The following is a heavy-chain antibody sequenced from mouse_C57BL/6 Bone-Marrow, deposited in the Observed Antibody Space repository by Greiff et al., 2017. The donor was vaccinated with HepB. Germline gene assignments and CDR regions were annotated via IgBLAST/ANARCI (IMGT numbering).Heavy chain of an antibody. Sequence: QVQLKQSGAELVRPGTSVKVSCKASGYAFTNYLIEWVKQRPGQGLEWIGVINPGSGGTNYNEKFKGKATLTADKSSSTAYMQLSSLTSEDSAVYFCARGLRRAMDYWGQGTSVTVSS. J-gene: IGHJ4*01. CDR2: INPGSGGT. CDR3: ARGLRRAMDY. D-gene: IGHD2-4*01. V-gene: IGHV1-54*01. CDR1: GYAFTNYL.